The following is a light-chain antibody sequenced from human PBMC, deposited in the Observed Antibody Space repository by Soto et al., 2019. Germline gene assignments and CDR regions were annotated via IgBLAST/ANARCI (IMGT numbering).Light chain of an antibody. V-gene: IGKV3-20*01. CDR1: QSVSSSY. J-gene: IGKJ1*01. CDR3: QQYGSSPWT. Sequence: ELVLTQSPGTLSLSPGERATLSCRASQSVSSSYLAWYQQKPGQAPRLLIYGAFNRDTGIPDRFSGSGSGTDFTLTISRLESEDFAVYYCQQYGSSPWTFGQGTKVEIK. CDR2: GAF.